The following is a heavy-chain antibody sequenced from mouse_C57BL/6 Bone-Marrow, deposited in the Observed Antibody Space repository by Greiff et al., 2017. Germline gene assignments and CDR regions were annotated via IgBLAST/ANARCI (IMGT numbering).Heavy chain of an antibody. Sequence: QVQLQQSGAELVKPGASVKMSCKASGYTFTTYPIEWMKQNHGKSLEWIGNFHPYNDDTKYNEKFKGKATLTVDKSSSTAHMELRSLTSEDSAVYYCASGDGYSYYFDYWGQGTTLTVSS. J-gene: IGHJ2*01. CDR3: ASGDGYSYYFDY. CDR1: GYTFTTYP. D-gene: IGHD2-3*01. V-gene: IGHV1-47*01. CDR2: FHPYNDDT.